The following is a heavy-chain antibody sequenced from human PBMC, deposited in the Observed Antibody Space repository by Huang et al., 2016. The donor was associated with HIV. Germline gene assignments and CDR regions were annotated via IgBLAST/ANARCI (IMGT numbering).Heavy chain of an antibody. CDR3: AREAWASGVAHYFDY. Sequence: QVQLVQSGAEVKRPGASVKVSCKGSGYSFTGHFIHWVRQAPGEGLTWMGRIDRTRRTINWAARLQGKVSMNRDKSIGTAYMELSGLRSDDTAVFFCAREAWASGVAHYFDYWGPGTLVTVSS. CDR1: GYSFTGHF. CDR2: IDRTRRTI. J-gene: IGHJ4*02. V-gene: IGHV1-2*06. D-gene: IGHD3-10*01.